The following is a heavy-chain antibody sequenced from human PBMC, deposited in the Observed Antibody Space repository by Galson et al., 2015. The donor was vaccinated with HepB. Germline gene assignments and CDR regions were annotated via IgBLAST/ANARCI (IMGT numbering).Heavy chain of an antibody. CDR3: ARRSSSAAGGRGLDV. CDR2: IYPDDSDT. J-gene: IGHJ6*02. D-gene: IGHD6-6*01. V-gene: IGHV5-51*01. CDR1: GYSFASYW. Sequence: QSGAEVKKPGDSLMISCKGSGYSFASYWIAWVRQMPGKGLEWMGIIYPDDSDTRYSPYFQGQVTISADKSISTAYLQWSSLKASDTAMYYCARRSSSAAGGRGLDVWGQGTTVTVSS.